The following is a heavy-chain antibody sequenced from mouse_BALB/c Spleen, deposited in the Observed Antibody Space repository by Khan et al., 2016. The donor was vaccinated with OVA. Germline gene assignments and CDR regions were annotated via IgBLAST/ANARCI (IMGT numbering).Heavy chain of an antibody. CDR2: ISSGGSYT. CDR1: GFTFSSYT. V-gene: IGHV5-6-4*01. CDR3: TRVYYGSSYDWYFDV. J-gene: IGHJ1*01. Sequence: EVMLVESGGGLVKPGGSLKLSCAASGFTFSSYTMSWVRQTPEKRLEWVATISSGGSYTYYPDSVKGRFPISRDNAKNTLYLQMSSLKSEDTAMYYCTRVYYGSSYDWYFDVWGAGTTVTVAS. D-gene: IGHD1-1*01.